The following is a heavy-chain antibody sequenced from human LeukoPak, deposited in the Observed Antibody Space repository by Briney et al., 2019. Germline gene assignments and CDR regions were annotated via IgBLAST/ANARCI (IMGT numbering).Heavy chain of an antibody. V-gene: IGHV3-23*01. CDR2: ISDNGRST. Sequence: GGSLRLSCAASGFAFSNYGMNWVRQSPGKGLEWVSSISDNGRSTFYADSVKGRFTISRDNSKNTLSLLMNSLRAEDTAVYYCAKVPFGVANYFDYWGQGTLVTVSS. D-gene: IGHD3-3*01. J-gene: IGHJ4*02. CDR3: AKVPFGVANYFDY. CDR1: GFAFSNYG.